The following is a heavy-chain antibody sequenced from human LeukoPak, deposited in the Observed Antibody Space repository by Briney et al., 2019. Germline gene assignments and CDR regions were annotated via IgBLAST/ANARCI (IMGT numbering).Heavy chain of an antibody. V-gene: IGHV3-11*01. CDR2: ISSSGSTI. Sequence: AGSLRLSCAASGFTFSDYYMSWIRQAPGKGLEWVSYISSSGSTIYYADSVKGRITISRANAKNSLYLQMKSLNAEDTAVYYCARGLYYYDSSGYYYKIVFGAFDMWGQGTMVTVSS. CDR3: ARGLYYYDSSGYYYKIVFGAFDM. CDR1: GFTFSDYY. D-gene: IGHD3-22*01. J-gene: IGHJ3*02.